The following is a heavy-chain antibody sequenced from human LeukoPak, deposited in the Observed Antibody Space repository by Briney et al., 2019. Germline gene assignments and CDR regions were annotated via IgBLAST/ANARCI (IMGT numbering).Heavy chain of an antibody. CDR3: SRAVAHLDY. CDR1: GFMFGGYA. J-gene: IGHJ4*02. Sequence: PGGSLRLSCTASGFMFGGYAVSWVRQAPGKGLEWVGFIRSKSYGGTAEYAASVKGRFTISRDDSKSIAYLQMNSLKTEDTAAYYCSRAVAHLDYWGQGTLVTVSS. CDR2: IRSKSYGGTA. D-gene: IGHD4-23*01. V-gene: IGHV3-49*04.